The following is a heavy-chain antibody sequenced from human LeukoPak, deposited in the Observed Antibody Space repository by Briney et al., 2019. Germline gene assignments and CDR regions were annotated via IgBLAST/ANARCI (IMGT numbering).Heavy chain of an antibody. CDR3: ARGRALFGMVINYHYGMDV. CDR2: INPNSGDT. CDR1: TYTFTDYY. V-gene: IGHV1-2*02. J-gene: IGHJ6*02. D-gene: IGHD2-21*01. Sequence: VASVKVSCKASTYTFTDYYVHWVRQAPGQGLEWMGWINPNSGDTNYAQKFQGRVTMTGDTSISTSSMDLNRLRSDDTAVYYCARGRALFGMVINYHYGMDVWGQGTTVTVSS.